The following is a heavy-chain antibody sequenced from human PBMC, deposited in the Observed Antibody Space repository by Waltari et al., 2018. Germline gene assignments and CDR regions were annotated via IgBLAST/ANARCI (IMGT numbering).Heavy chain of an antibody. V-gene: IGHV5-10-1*01. D-gene: IGHD2-2*01. CDR2: IDPSDSFR. J-gene: IGHJ4*02. CDR1: GNSFTSHW. Sequence: EVPLVQSGAEVKTPDESLRISCEGSGNSFTSHWFRWVRQMPGKGLERGGRIDPSDSFRNYGPAFEGHVTISVDQSLRTAYLQWDSLKASDTAIYYCVRHRTTYPLEIDYWGQGTLVTVSS. CDR3: VRHRTTYPLEIDY.